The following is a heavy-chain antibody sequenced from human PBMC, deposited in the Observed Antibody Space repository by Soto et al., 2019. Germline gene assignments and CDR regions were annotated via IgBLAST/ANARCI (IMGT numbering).Heavy chain of an antibody. CDR1: GYTFINYA. D-gene: IGHD3-3*01. V-gene: IGHV1-3*01. Sequence: ASVKVSCKASGYTFINYAMHWVRQAPGQRLEWMGWINAGNGDTKYSQKFQGRVTITRDTSASTTYMQLSSLRSQDTAVYYCARDPYYDFWSGSNWFDPWGQGTLLTVSS. CDR2: INAGNGDT. CDR3: ARDPYYDFWSGSNWFDP. J-gene: IGHJ5*02.